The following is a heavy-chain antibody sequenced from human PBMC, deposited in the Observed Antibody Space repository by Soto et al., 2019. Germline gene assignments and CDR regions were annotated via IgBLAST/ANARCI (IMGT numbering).Heavy chain of an antibody. CDR3: ARQSHSVPRSWVGETYFDP. V-gene: IGHV4-59*02. D-gene: IGHD1-26*01. CDR1: RGSVSGYY. Sequence: QVQLQESGPGLVKPSETLSLTCTVSRGSVSGYYWAWVRQPPGKGLEYIGYIYFNGGTNYSPSLRNRVTVTLDTSTNQLSLKLTSVTAADTAVYFCARQSHSVPRSWVGETYFDPWGQGTLVTVSS. J-gene: IGHJ5*02. CDR2: IYFNGGT.